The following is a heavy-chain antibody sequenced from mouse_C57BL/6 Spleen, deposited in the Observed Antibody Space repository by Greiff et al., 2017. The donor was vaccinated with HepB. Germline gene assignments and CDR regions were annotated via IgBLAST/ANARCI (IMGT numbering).Heavy chain of an antibody. CDR1: GYTFTSYW. CDR3: ARGGPYDYDRVDY. J-gene: IGHJ2*01. Sequence: VQLQQPGAELVKPGASVKMSCKASGYTFTSYWITWVKQRPGQGLEWIGDIYPGSGSTNYNEKFKSKATLTVDTSSSTAYMQLSSLTSEDSAVYYCARGGPYDYDRVDYWGQGTTLTVAS. CDR2: IYPGSGST. D-gene: IGHD2-4*01. V-gene: IGHV1-55*01.